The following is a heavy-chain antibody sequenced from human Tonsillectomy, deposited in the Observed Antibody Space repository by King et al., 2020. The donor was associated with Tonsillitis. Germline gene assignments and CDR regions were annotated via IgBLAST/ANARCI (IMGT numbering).Heavy chain of an antibody. V-gene: IGHV3-30-3*01. Sequence: QLVQSGGGVVQPGRSLRLSCAASGFTFSSYAMHWVRQAPGKGREWVALISYDGSNKHYADSVKGRFTNSRDNSKNTQYLQMNSLRAEDTAVYYCARERTSYYYDSIHSYSYGMAVCGQGTTVTVSS. CDR3: ARERTSYYYDSIHSYSYGMAV. CDR2: ISYDGSNK. CDR1: GFTFSSYA. J-gene: IGHJ6*02. D-gene: IGHD3-22*01.